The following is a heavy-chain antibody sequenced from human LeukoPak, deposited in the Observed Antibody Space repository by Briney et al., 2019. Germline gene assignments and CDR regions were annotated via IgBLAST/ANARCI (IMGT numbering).Heavy chain of an antibody. V-gene: IGHV3-23*01. Sequence: GGSLRLSCAASGFTFSSYAMSWVRQAPGKGLEWVSALSGSGGSTYYADSVKGRFTISRDNSKNTLYLQMNSLRAEDAAVYYCARGGSYYYDTSAYFAYWGQGTLVTVSS. CDR1: GFTFSSYA. CDR3: ARGGSYYYDTSAYFAY. J-gene: IGHJ4*02. CDR2: LSGSGGST. D-gene: IGHD3-22*01.